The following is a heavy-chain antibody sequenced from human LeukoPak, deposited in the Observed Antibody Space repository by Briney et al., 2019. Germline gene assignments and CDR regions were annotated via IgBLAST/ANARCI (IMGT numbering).Heavy chain of an antibody. J-gene: IGHJ5*02. CDR3: ARDRHYYDSSGYYRGRWFDP. D-gene: IGHD3-22*01. CDR1: GGSISSYY. CDR2: IYYSGST. V-gene: IGHV4-59*01. Sequence: SETLSLTRTVSGGSISSYYWSWIQQPPGKGLEWIGYIYYSGSTNYNPSLKSRVTISVDTSKNQFSLKLSSVTAADTAVYYCARDRHYYDSSGYYRGRWFDPWGQGTLVTVSS.